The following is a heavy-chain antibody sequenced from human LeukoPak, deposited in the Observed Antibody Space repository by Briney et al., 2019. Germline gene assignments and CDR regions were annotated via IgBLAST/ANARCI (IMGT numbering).Heavy chain of an antibody. D-gene: IGHD2-2*01. CDR1: GGTFSSYA. CDR2: IIPIFGTA. J-gene: IGHJ4*02. V-gene: IGHV1-69*05. CDR3: ARDYCSSTSCLFDY. Sequence: SVKVSCKASGGTFSSYAISWVRQAPGQGLEWMGGIIPIFGTANYAQKFQGRVTMTRDTSISTAYMEPSRLRSDDTAVYYCARDYCSSTSCLFDYWGQGTLVTVSS.